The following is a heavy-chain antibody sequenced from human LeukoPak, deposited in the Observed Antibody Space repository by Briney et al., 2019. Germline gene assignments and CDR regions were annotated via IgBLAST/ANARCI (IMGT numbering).Heavy chain of an antibody. D-gene: IGHD3-22*01. J-gene: IGHJ4*02. CDR1: GYTFTSYG. CDR3: ARGRGFYDSSAYYRFDY. CDR2: NSAHNGKT. Sequence: ASVKVSCKASGYTFTSYGISWVRQAPGQGLEWLGWNSAHNGKTNYAQKFQDRVTMTTDTSTRTAYMELRSLRSDDTAVYYCARGRGFYDSSAYYRFDYWGQGTLVTVSS. V-gene: IGHV1-18*01.